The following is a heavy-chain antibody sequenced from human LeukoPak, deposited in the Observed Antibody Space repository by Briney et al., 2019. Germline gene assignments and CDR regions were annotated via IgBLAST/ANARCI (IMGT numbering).Heavy chain of an antibody. CDR3: ARAQYYYDSSGYYWNWFDP. CDR1: GYTFTSYG. CDR2: MNPNSGNT. D-gene: IGHD3-22*01. J-gene: IGHJ5*02. V-gene: IGHV1-8*02. Sequence: ASVKVSCKASGYTFTSYGISWVRQAPGQGLEWKGWMNPNSGNTGYAQKFQGRVTMTRNTSISTAYMELSSLRSEDTAVYYCARAQYYYDSSGYYWNWFDPWGQGTLVTVSS.